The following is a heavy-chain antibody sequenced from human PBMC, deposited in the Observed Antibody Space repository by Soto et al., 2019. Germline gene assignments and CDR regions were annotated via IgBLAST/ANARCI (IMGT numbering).Heavy chain of an antibody. D-gene: IGHD1-7*01. CDR1: GFTFSSYG. V-gene: IGHV3-23*01. J-gene: IGHJ4*02. CDR2: SSATGAGT. Sequence: GESLKISCAASGFTFSSYGMTWVRQAPGKGLEWVSFSSATGAGTYYADSVKGRFTISRDNSKNTLYLQMTSLRADDTAVYYCAKDRRAGGNYGFYSDFWGQGALVTVSS. CDR3: AKDRRAGGNYGFYSDF.